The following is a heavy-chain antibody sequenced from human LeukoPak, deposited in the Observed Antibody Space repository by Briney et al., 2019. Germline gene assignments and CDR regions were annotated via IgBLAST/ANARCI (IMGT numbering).Heavy chain of an antibody. CDR3: ATNAKTSGFDY. J-gene: IGHJ4*02. D-gene: IGHD2-2*01. Sequence: EASVKVSCKVSGYTLTDLSMHWVRQAPGKRLEWMGGFDPEDGETIYAQKFQGRVTMTEDTSTDTAYMELGSLRSEDTAVYFCATNAKTSGFDYWGQGTLVTVSS. CDR2: FDPEDGET. CDR1: GYTLTDLS. V-gene: IGHV1-24*01.